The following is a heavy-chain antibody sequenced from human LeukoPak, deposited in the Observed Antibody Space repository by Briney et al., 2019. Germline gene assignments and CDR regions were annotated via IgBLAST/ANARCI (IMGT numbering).Heavy chain of an antibody. J-gene: IGHJ4*02. D-gene: IGHD6-13*01. CDR3: ARGVYIAAAQYAY. V-gene: IGHV4-59*01. CDR1: GGSISSYY. Sequence: SETLSLTCTVSGGSISSYYWRWIRQPPGKGLEWIGYIYYSGTTNYNPSLQSRVTISADTSKNQFSLKLSSVTAADTAVYYRARGVYIAAAQYAYWGQGTLVTVSS. CDR2: IYYSGTT.